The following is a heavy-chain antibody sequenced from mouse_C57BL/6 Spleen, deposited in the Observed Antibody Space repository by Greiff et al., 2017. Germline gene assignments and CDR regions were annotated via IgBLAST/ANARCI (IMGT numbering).Heavy chain of an antibody. CDR2: INPSTGGT. D-gene: IGHD1-1*01. CDR1: GYSFTGYY. J-gene: IGHJ4*01. Sequence: EVQLQQSGPELVKPGASVKISCKASGYSFTGYYMNWVKQSPEKSLEWIGEINPSTGGTTYNQKFKAKATLTVDKSSSTAYMQLKSLTSEDSAVYYCARGGGSSPYYAMDYWGQGTSVTVSS. CDR3: ARGGGSSPYYAMDY. V-gene: IGHV1-42*01.